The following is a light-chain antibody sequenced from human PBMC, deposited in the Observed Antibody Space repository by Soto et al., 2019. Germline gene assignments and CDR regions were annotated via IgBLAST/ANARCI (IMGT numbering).Light chain of an antibody. CDR3: CSYVGSYSCV. J-gene: IGLJ1*01. Sequence: QSVLTQPRSVSGSPGQSVTVSCTGTSSDVGGYNSVSWYQQHPGKAPKLMIYDVSKRPSGVPDRFSGSKSGNTASLTISGLQAEDEADYYCCSYVGSYSCVFGNGTKVTVL. V-gene: IGLV2-11*01. CDR1: SSDVGGYNS. CDR2: DVS.